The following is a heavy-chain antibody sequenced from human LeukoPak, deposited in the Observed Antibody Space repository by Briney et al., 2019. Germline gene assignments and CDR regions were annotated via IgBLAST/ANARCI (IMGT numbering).Heavy chain of an antibody. J-gene: IGHJ4*02. CDR1: GYTFTSYD. V-gene: IGHV1-8*01. CDR2: MNPNSGNT. D-gene: IGHD1-26*01. Sequence: ASVKVSCKASGYTFTSYDINWVRQATGQGLEWLAWMNPNSGNTDSAQKFQGRVNMTRSTSMSTAYMELSSLTSEDTAVYYCARSNVGHNAEFDYWGQGTLVTVSS. CDR3: ARSNVGHNAEFDY.